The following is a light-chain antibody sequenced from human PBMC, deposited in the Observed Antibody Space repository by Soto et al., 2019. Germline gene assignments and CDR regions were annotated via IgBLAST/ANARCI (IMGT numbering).Light chain of an antibody. J-gene: IGLJ2*01. CDR3: GTWDSSLSAV. Sequence: QLVLTQPPSVSAAPGQTVTISCSGSSSNIGNNYVSWYQQLPGTAPKLLIYDNNKRPSGIPDRFSGSKSGTSATLGITGLQTGDEADYYCGTWDSSLSAVFGAGTKVTVL. CDR2: DNN. V-gene: IGLV1-51*01. CDR1: SSNIGNNY.